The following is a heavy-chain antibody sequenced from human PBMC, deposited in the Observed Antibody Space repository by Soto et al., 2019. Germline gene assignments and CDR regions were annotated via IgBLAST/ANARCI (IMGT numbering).Heavy chain of an antibody. V-gene: IGHV1-69*18. Sequence: QVHLVQSGAEVRKPGSSVKVSCKTSGGTFSTYTIYWVRQAPGQVLEWMGRIIPLFGTTRYAQNFQDRVTITAEESTSTTYMELSSLRAEDTALYYCARRLDDRADEGFDVWGEGTAVTVSA. CDR2: IIPLFGTT. CDR1: GGTFSTYT. J-gene: IGHJ3*01. CDR3: ARRLDDRADEGFDV. D-gene: IGHD3-16*01.